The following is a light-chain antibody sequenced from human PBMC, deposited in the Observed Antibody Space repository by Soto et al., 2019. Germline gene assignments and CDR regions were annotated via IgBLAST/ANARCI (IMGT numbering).Light chain of an antibody. CDR2: DVS. J-gene: IGLJ2*01. V-gene: IGLV2-14*01. CDR3: SSYTSSSTLYVV. Sequence: QSVLTQPASVSGSPGQSITISCTGTNSDIGGYNYVSWYQQHPGKAPKLMIYDVSNRPSGVSNRFSGSKSGNTASLTISGLQAEDEADDYCSSYTSSSTLYVVFGGGTKLTLL. CDR1: NSDIGGYNY.